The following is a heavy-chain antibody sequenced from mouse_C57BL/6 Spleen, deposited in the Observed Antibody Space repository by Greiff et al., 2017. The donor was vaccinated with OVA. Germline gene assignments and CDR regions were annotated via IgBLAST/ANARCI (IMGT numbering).Heavy chain of an antibody. J-gene: IGHJ3*01. V-gene: IGHV5-17*01. D-gene: IGHD1-1*02. CDR3: ARQGGAGFAY. CDR2: ISSGSSTI. Sequence: DVKLVESGGGLVKPGGSLKLSCAASGFTFSDYGMHWVRQAPEKGLEWVAYISSGSSTIYYADTVKGRFTISRDNAKNTLFLQMTSLRSEDTAMYYCARQGGAGFAYWGQGTLVTVSA. CDR1: GFTFSDYG.